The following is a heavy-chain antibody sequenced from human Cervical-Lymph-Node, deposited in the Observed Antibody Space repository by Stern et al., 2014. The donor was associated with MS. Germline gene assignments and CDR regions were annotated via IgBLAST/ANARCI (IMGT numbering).Heavy chain of an antibody. CDR3: ARDWEGFSSGWYFDY. CDR1: GYTFTSYG. CDR2: ISAYNGNT. D-gene: IGHD6-19*01. V-gene: IGHV1-18*01. Sequence: QVQLVESGAEVKKPGASVKVSCKASGYTFTSYGISWVRQAPGQGLEWMGWISAYNGNTNYAQKLQGRVTMTTDTSTSTAYMELRSLRSDDTAVYYCARDWEGFSSGWYFDYWGQGTLVTVSS. J-gene: IGHJ4*02.